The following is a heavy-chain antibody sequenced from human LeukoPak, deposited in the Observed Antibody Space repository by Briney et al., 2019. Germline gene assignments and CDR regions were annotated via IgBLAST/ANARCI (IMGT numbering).Heavy chain of an antibody. CDR2: ISAYNGNT. CDR1: GYTFTSYG. V-gene: IGHV1-18*01. D-gene: IGHD3-3*01. J-gene: IGHJ6*03. CDR3: ARTNLADFWSGYYRYYYYYMDV. Sequence: ASVKVSCKASGYTFTSYGISWVRQAPGQGLEWMGWISAYNGNTNYAQKLQGRVTMTTDTSTSTAYMELRSLRSDDTAVYYCARTNLADFWSGYYRYYYYYMDVWGKGTMVTVSS.